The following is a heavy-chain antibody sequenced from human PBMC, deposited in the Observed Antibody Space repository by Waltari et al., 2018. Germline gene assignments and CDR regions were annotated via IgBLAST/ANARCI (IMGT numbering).Heavy chain of an antibody. D-gene: IGHD3-22*01. CDR3: ARRGSSSGYYYLFHY. Sequence: EVQLVQSGAEVKKPGESLKISCKGSGYSFTSYWIGWVRQMPGKGLEWMGSLYPGDPDTRYSPSFQGQVTISADKSISTAYLQWSSLKASDTAMYYCARRGSSSGYYYLFHYWGQGTRVTVS. J-gene: IGHJ4*02. CDR1: GYSFTSYW. CDR2: LYPGDPDT. V-gene: IGHV5-51*01.